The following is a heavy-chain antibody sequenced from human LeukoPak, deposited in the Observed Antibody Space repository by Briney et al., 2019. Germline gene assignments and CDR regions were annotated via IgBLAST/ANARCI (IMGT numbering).Heavy chain of an antibody. CDR1: GFTFSSFW. J-gene: IGHJ4*02. D-gene: IGHD3-16*01. V-gene: IGHV3-74*01. Sequence: SGGSLRLSCAASGFTFSSFWMHWVRQAPGKGLVWVSRIDYDGTTTAYAGSVKGRFTISRDNAKNTLFLQLNSLRVEDTAVYFCVRSRWGDFDHWGQGNLVTVSS. CDR3: VRSRWGDFDH. CDR2: IDYDGTTT.